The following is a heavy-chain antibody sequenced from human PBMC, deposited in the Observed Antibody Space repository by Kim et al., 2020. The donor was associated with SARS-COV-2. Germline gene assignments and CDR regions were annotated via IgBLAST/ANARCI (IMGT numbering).Heavy chain of an antibody. V-gene: IGHV4-59*01. Sequence: PSLKGRVPISVDTSKNQFSLKLSSVTAADTAVYYCAKMGRDGYNYFDYWGQGTLVTVSS. D-gene: IGHD5-12*01. J-gene: IGHJ4*02. CDR3: AKMGRDGYNYFDY.